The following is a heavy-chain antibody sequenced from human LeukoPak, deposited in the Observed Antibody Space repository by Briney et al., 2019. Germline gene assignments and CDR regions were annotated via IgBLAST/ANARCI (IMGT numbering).Heavy chain of an antibody. CDR3: TTLPILFGELPPVGY. V-gene: IGHV3-49*04. CDR2: IRSKAYGGTT. D-gene: IGHD3-10*01. Sequence: PGGSPRLSCTASGFTFGDYAMSWVRQAPGKGLEWVGFIRSKAYGGTTEYAASVKGRFTISRDDSKSIAYLQMNSLKTEDTAVYYCTTLPILFGELPPVGYWGQGTLVTVSS. J-gene: IGHJ4*02. CDR1: GFTFGDYA.